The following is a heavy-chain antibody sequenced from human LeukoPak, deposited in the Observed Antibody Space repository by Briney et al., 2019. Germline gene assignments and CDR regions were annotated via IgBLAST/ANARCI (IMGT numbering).Heavy chain of an antibody. V-gene: IGHV4-59*11. CDR3: GRDALVGYFSYYYMDV. J-gene: IGHJ6*03. D-gene: IGHD2-15*01. Sequence: KSSETLSLTCTVSGGSISSHYWTWIRQSPVKGLEWIGDISNSGSTSYNPSLKSRVTISIDTSKNQFSLKLSSVTAADTAVYYCGRDALVGYFSYYYMDVWCKGTTVTVSS. CDR1: GGSISSHY. CDR2: ISNSGST.